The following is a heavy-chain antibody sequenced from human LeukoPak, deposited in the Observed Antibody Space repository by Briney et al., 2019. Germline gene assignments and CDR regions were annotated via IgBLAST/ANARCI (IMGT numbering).Heavy chain of an antibody. Sequence: SETLSLTCTVSGGSISSGDYYWSWIRQPPGKGLEWIGYVYYSGSTYYNPSLESRITMSVDTSENQFSLKLTSVTAAGTAVYYCAREKTAYYYDRSGFSEGAFDVWGQGTMVTVSS. CDR2: VYYSGST. J-gene: IGHJ3*01. D-gene: IGHD3-22*01. CDR1: GGSISSGDYY. CDR3: AREKTAYYYDRSGFSEGAFDV. V-gene: IGHV4-30-4*01.